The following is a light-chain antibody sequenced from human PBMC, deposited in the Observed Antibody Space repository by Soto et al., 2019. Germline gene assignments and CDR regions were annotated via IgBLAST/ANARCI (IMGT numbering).Light chain of an antibody. CDR3: SSYTSSSTVV. CDR2: DVS. V-gene: IGLV2-14*01. Sequence: QSVLTQPASVSGSPGQSITISCTGTSSDVGGYNYVSWYQQHPGKAPKLMIYDVSNRPSGVSNRFSGSKSGNTASLTISGLQAKDEADYYCSSYTSSSTVVFGGVTKVTVL. J-gene: IGLJ2*01. CDR1: SSDVGGYNY.